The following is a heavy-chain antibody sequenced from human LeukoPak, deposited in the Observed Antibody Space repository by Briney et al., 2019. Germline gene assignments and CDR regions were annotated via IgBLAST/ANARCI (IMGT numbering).Heavy chain of an antibody. J-gene: IGHJ4*02. V-gene: IGHV1-8*02. Sequence: ASVKVSCKASGYTFTGYYMHWVRQATGQGLEWMGWMNPNSGNTGYAQKFQGRVTMTRNTSISTAYMELSSLRSEDTAVYYCARKGYSSSSGKVGYFDYWGQGTLVTVSS. CDR1: GYTFTGYY. CDR3: ARKGYSSSSGKVGYFDY. CDR2: MNPNSGNT. D-gene: IGHD6-6*01.